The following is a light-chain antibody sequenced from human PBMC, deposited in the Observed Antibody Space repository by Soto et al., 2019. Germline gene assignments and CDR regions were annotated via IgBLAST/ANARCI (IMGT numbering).Light chain of an antibody. CDR1: QDINSW. CDR3: QQADSFPPT. J-gene: IGKJ2*01. V-gene: IGKV1-12*01. Sequence: DIQMTQSPSSVSASVGDRIIITCRASQDINSWLAWYQQKAGNAPKLLIYGASTLQSGVPSRFGGSGSGTDFTLTISSLQPEDFATDYCQQADSFPPTFGQGTKLEIK. CDR2: GAS.